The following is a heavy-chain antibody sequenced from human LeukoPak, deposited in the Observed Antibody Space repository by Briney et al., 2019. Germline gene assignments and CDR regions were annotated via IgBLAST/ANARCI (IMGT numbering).Heavy chain of an antibody. CDR3: AKDIGGSYLNGAHAFDI. CDR1: GFTFDDYA. CDR2: ICWNSGSI. V-gene: IGHV3-9*03. Sequence: GRSLRLSCAASGFTFDDYAMHWVRQAPGKGLEWVSGICWNSGSIGYADSVKGRFTISRDNAKNSLYLQMNSLRAEDMALYYCAKDIGGSYLNGAHAFDIWGQGTMVTVSS. D-gene: IGHD1-26*01. J-gene: IGHJ3*02.